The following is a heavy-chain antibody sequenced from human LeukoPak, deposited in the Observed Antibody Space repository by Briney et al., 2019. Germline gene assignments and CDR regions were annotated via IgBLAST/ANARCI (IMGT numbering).Heavy chain of an antibody. V-gene: IGHV3-20*04. D-gene: IGHD1-26*01. CDR3: ARGQSYYEAFDI. CDR1: GLTFDDYV. Sequence: GGSLRVSCVASGLTFDDYVMSWVRQAPGKGLEWVSGINWNGGTTTYADSVKGRFTISRDNSKNTLHLQMNSLRVEDTAVYYCARGQSYYEAFDIWGQGTMVTVPS. CDR2: INWNGGTT. J-gene: IGHJ3*02.